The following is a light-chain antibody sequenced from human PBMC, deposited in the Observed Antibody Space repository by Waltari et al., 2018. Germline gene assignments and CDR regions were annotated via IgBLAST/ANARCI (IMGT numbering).Light chain of an antibody. V-gene: IGKV1-9*01. CDR1: QGVRAL. CDR2: EVS. J-gene: IGKJ3*01. CDR3: QQYNNWPPEFT. Sequence: DIQLTQSPSSLSASVGDRVTITCRASQGVRALLAWYQHKPGKAPKLLIYEVSTLQSGVPSRFSGGGSGTEFTLTITSLQPEDFATYYCQQYNNWPPEFTFGPGTKVDIK.